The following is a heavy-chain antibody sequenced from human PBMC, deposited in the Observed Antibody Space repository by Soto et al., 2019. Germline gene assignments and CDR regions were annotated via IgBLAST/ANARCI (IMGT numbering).Heavy chain of an antibody. D-gene: IGHD2-2*02. CDR2: VNPKSGNT. CDR3: ARPYCDSTSCYTDWFDP. V-gene: IGHV1-8*01. Sequence: QVQLVQSGAEVKKPGASVKVSCKASGYSFSTYDINWVRQAAGQGLERMGWVNPKSGNTDYAQRFRGRVTMTSNTSIGSADMGLGALTPEDTAVYYCARPYCDSTSCYTDWFDPWGQGTLVTVSS. J-gene: IGHJ5*02. CDR1: GYSFSTYD.